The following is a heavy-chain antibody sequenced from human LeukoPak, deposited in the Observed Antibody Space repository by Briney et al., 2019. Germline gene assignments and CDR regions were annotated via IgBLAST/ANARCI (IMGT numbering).Heavy chain of an antibody. CDR3: AKAGIGVVGYSDY. Sequence: GGSLRLSCVASEYTFSNNAMSWVRQAQGQGLEWVSAIRGSGGGTYYADSVKGRFTISRDNSKNTLYLQMNSPRDEDTALYYCAKAGIGVVGYSDYWGEGTLVTVSS. CDR2: IRGSGGGT. CDR1: EYTFSNNA. V-gene: IGHV3-23*01. D-gene: IGHD6-19*01. J-gene: IGHJ4*02.